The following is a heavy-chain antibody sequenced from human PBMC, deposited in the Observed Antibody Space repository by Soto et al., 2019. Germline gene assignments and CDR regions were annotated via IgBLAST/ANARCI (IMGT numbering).Heavy chain of an antibody. CDR3: AKDGSGWYVRGSWFDP. Sequence: GGSLRLSCAASGFTFSSYAMSWVRQAPGKGLEWVSAISGSGGSTYYADSVKGRFTISRDNSKNTLYLQMNSLRAEDTAVYYCAKDGSGWYVRGSWFDPWGQGTLVTVSS. CDR1: GFTFSSYA. V-gene: IGHV3-23*01. D-gene: IGHD6-19*01. CDR2: ISGSGGST. J-gene: IGHJ5*02.